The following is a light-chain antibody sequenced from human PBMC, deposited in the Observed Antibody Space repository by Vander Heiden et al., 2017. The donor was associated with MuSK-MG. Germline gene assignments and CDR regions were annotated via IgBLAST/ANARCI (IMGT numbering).Light chain of an antibody. J-gene: IGKJ5*01. Sequence: DIQMTQSPSSLSASIGDRVTITCRASQSISTYLNWYQQKPGKAPKLLIYGASSLQSGVPSRFSGSGSGTDFTLTISSRQREDYATYYCQESYSAPPVTFGQGTRLEIK. CDR1: QSISTY. V-gene: IGKV1-39*01. CDR3: QESYSAPPVT. CDR2: GAS.